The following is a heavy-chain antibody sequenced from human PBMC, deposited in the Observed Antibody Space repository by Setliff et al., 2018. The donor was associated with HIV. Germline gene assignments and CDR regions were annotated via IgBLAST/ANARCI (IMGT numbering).Heavy chain of an antibody. CDR3: ARDTAMMDAFDI. Sequence: SETLSLTCAVSGDSISSSIYYWGWIRQPPGKGLEWIGSVYYSGSTYYNPSLKSRVTISVDTSKNQFSLKLSSVTAADTAVYYCARDTAMMDAFDIWGQGTMVTVSS. J-gene: IGHJ3*02. D-gene: IGHD5-18*01. CDR2: VYYSGST. V-gene: IGHV4-39*02. CDR1: GDSISSSIYY.